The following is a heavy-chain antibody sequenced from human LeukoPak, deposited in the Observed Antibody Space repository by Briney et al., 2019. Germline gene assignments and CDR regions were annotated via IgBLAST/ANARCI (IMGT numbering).Heavy chain of an antibody. V-gene: IGHV4-59*01. CDR2: IYYSGST. Sequence: SETLSLTCTVSGGSISSYYWSWIRQPPGKGLEWIGYIYYSGSTNYNPSLKSRVTISVDTSKNQSSLKLSSVTAADTAVYYCARDVIGTFDYWGQGTLVTVSS. D-gene: IGHD1-7*01. CDR1: GGSISSYY. J-gene: IGHJ4*02. CDR3: ARDVIGTFDY.